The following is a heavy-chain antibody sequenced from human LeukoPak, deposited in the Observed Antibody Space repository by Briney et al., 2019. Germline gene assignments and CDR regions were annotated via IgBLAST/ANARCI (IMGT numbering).Heavy chain of an antibody. V-gene: IGHV4-59*01. J-gene: IGHJ4*02. CDR1: GASINDFY. CDR3: ARGGIRGYSAFDNLDF. D-gene: IGHD5-12*01. Sequence: SETLSLTCAVSGASINDFYWTCIRQPPGKGLEWIGYVYYGGSTNYNPSLKSRVSMSVDTSKNQFSLTLTSVTVADTAFYYCARGGIRGYSAFDNLDFWGLGTHVTVSS. CDR2: VYYGGST.